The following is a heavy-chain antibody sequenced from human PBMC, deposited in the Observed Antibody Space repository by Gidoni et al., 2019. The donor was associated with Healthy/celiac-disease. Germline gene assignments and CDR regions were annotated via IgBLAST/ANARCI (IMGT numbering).Heavy chain of an antibody. D-gene: IGHD6-13*01. V-gene: IGHV3-30*03. Sequence: QVQLVESGGGVVEPGRSLRLSWAASGFTFSSYGRPWVRQAPGKGLGGVAVISYDGSNKYYADSVKGRFTIARDNSKNTLYLQMNSLRAEDTAVYYCARDGWHSSSSMYSSSHYYGMDVWGQGTTVTVSS. CDR1: GFTFSSYG. CDR3: ARDGWHSSSSMYSSSHYYGMDV. CDR2: ISYDGSNK. J-gene: IGHJ6*02.